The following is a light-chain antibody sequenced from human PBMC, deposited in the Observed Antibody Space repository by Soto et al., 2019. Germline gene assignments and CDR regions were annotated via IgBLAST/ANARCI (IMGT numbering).Light chain of an antibody. Sequence: QSVLTQPPSASGSPGQSLTISCTGTSSDIGSYNYVSWYQQHPGKAPRLLIYEVTKRPSGVPDRFSGSKSGKTASLTVSGLQAEDEGDYYCSSYAGNNILIFGGGTKLTVL. CDR3: SSYAGNNILI. V-gene: IGLV2-8*01. J-gene: IGLJ2*01. CDR1: SSDIGSYNY. CDR2: EVT.